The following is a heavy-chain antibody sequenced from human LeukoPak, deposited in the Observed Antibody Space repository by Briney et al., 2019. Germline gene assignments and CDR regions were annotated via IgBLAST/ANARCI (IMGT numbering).Heavy chain of an antibody. CDR2: IYYSGAT. D-gene: IGHD5-24*01. CDR1: GGSVSSSSYY. J-gene: IGHJ4*02. V-gene: IGHV4-39*01. Sequence: SETLSLTCTVSGGSVSSSSYYWGWIRQPPGKGLEWIGSIYYSGATYYNPPLKSRVTISVDTSKKQFSLKLSSVTAADTAVYYCATGRDGYNFDYWGQGTLVTVSS. CDR3: ATGRDGYNFDY.